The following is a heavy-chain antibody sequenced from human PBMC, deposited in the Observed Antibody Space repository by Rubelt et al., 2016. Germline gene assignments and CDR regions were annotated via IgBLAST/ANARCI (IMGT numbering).Heavy chain of an antibody. Sequence: QVQLQQGGAGLLKPSETLSLTCAVYGGSFSGYYWSWIRQPPGKGLEWIGEINLGGSSNYNQSLKTRVTISVDTSKNQFSLTVNSVTAADTCVHFCASLGPKWIQQRPFDYWGQGSLVIVSS. V-gene: IGHV4-34*02. D-gene: IGHD5-18*01. CDR1: GGSFSGYY. J-gene: IGHJ4*02. CDR2: INLGGSS. CDR3: ASLGPKWIQQRPFDY.